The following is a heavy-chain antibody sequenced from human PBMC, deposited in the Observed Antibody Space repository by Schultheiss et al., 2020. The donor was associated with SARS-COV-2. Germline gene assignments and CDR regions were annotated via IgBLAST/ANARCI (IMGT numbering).Heavy chain of an antibody. CDR3: ARASTTVTTNDY. J-gene: IGHJ4*02. V-gene: IGHV3-53*01. CDR2: IYSGGNT. Sequence: GESLKISCAASGLTVNSNYMSWVRQAPGKGLEWVSVIYSGGNTYCADSVKDRFTISRDNSKNTLYLQMNSLRAEDTAIYYCARASTTVTTNDYWGQGALVTVSS. CDR1: GLTVNSNY. D-gene: IGHD4-17*01.